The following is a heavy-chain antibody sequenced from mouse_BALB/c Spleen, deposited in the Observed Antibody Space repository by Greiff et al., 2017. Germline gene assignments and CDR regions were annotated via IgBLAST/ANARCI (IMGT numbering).Heavy chain of an antibody. Sequence: QVQLKESGPGLVAPSQSLSITCTVSGFSLTGYGVNWVRQPPGKGLEWLGMIWGDGSTDYNSALKSRLSISKDNSKSQVFLKMNSLQTDDTARYYCARDRRTYYGNYLWYFDVWGAGTTVTVSS. V-gene: IGHV2-6-7*01. D-gene: IGHD2-10*01. J-gene: IGHJ1*01. CDR3: ARDRRTYYGNYLWYFDV. CDR1: GFSLTGYG. CDR2: IWGDGST.